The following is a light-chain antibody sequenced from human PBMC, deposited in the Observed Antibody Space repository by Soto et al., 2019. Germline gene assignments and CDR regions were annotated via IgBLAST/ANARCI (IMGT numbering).Light chain of an antibody. V-gene: IGKV1-6*01. Sequence: AIQMTQSPSSLSASVGDRVNITCRASQGIGNDLGWYQQKPGKAPKLLIYAASNLPSGVPSRFSGSGSGTDFTLTISGLQPDDFATYYCLQDSNYPPTFGGGTKVDIK. J-gene: IGKJ4*01. CDR1: QGIGND. CDR2: AAS. CDR3: LQDSNYPPT.